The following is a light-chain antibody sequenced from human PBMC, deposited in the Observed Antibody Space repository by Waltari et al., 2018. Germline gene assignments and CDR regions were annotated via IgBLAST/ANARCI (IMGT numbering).Light chain of an antibody. CDR1: SSDVGGYNY. V-gene: IGLV2-14*03. J-gene: IGLJ2*01. CDR2: DVS. Sequence: QSALTQPASVSGSPGQSITISCTGTSSDVGGYNYVSWYQQHPGKAPKLMIYDVSNRHYGVSNRFSGSKSGNTASLTISGLQAEDEADYYDSSYTSSSTPVLFGGGTKLTVL. CDR3: SSYTSSSTPVL.